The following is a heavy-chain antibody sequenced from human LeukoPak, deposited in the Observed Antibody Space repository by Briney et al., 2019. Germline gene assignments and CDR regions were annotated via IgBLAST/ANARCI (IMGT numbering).Heavy chain of an antibody. D-gene: IGHD2-2*01. CDR3: ARPQDCSSTSCYGMDV. J-gene: IGHJ6*02. CDR2: VFYNGAT. Sequence: NPSETLYLTCIVSGGSISSSIYYWAWVRQPPGKGLEWIGTVFYNGATQYSPSLRSRVTISIDTSTNQFSLKLSSVTAADTAVYYCARPQDCSSTSCYGMDVWGQGTTVTVSS. V-gene: IGHV4-39*07. CDR1: GGSISSSIYY.